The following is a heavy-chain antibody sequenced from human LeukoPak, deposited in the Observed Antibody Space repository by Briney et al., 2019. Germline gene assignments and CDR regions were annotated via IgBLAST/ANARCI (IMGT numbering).Heavy chain of an antibody. Sequence: PGGSLRLSCAASGFTFSNYWMSWVRQAPGKGLEWVANIKQDASEIYYVGSVKGRFIISRDNAKNSLFLQMNSLRAEDTAVYYCARLFWSTASSGMDYWGQGTLVTVSS. V-gene: IGHV3-7*03. CDR2: IKQDASEI. J-gene: IGHJ4*02. CDR1: GFTFSNYW. CDR3: ARLFWSTASSGMDY. D-gene: IGHD3-9*01.